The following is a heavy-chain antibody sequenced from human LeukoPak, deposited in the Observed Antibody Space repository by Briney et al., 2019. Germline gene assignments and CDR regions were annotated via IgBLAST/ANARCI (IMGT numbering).Heavy chain of an antibody. CDR3: ARDPPYDYYGSGSYPENDY. Sequence: GGSLRLSCAASGFTFSSYSMNWVRQAPGKGLEWGSYISSSSSIIYYADSVKGRFTISRDNAKNSLYLQMNSLRAEDTAVYYCARDPPYDYYGSGSYPENDYWGQGTLVTVSS. CDR2: ISSSSSII. V-gene: IGHV3-48*01. D-gene: IGHD3-10*01. CDR1: GFTFSSYS. J-gene: IGHJ4*02.